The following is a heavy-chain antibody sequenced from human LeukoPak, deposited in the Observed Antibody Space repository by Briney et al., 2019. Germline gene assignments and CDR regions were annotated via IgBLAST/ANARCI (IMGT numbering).Heavy chain of an antibody. CDR2: IYYSGST. CDR3: ASAGRRYGMDV. Sequence: PSETLSLTCIVSGGSISSYYWSWIRQPPGKGLEWIGYIYYSGSTNYNPSLKSRVTISVDTSKNQFSLKLSSVTAADTAVYYCASAGRRYGMDVWGQGTTVTVSS. V-gene: IGHV4-59*01. D-gene: IGHD6-13*01. J-gene: IGHJ6*02. CDR1: GGSISSYY.